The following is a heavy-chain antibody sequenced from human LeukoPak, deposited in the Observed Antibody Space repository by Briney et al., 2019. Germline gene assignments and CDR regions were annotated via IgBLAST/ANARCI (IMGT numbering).Heavy chain of an antibody. CDR1: GFTFSSYW. D-gene: IGHD1-26*01. J-gene: IGHJ3*02. CDR2: IKQDGSEK. Sequence: GGSLRLSCAASGFTFSSYWMSWVRQAPGKGLEWVANIKQDGSEKDYVDSVKGRFTISRDTAKNSLYLQMNSLRAEDTAVYYCAKDRECIVGAPGAFDIWGQGTMVTVSS. V-gene: IGHV3-7*03. CDR3: AKDRECIVGAPGAFDI.